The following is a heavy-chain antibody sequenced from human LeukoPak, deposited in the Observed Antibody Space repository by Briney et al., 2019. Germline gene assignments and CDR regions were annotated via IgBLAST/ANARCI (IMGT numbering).Heavy chain of an antibody. CDR3: ARGRAEYYDILTGYYSDY. Sequence: SVKVSCKASGGTFRSYAISWVRQAPGQRLEWMGGIIPIFGTANYAQKFQGSVTITADESTSTAYMELSSLRSEDTAVYYCARGRAEYYDILTGYYSDYWGQGTLVTVSS. D-gene: IGHD3-9*01. V-gene: IGHV1-69*13. J-gene: IGHJ4*02. CDR2: IIPIFGTA. CDR1: GGTFRSYA.